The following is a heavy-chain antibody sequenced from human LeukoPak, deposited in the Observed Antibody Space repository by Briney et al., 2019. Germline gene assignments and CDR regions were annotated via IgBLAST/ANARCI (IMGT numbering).Heavy chain of an antibody. CDR2: ITSRSSYI. Sequence: PGGSLRLSCATSGFTFSSYSMNWVRQAPGKGLEWVSSITSRSSYIYYADSVKGRFTISRDNAKNSLYLQMNSLRAEDTAVYYCAREYYYDVSGYYYPDYWGQGTLVTVSS. D-gene: IGHD3-22*01. J-gene: IGHJ4*02. CDR3: AREYYYDVSGYYYPDY. V-gene: IGHV3-21*01. CDR1: GFTFSSYS.